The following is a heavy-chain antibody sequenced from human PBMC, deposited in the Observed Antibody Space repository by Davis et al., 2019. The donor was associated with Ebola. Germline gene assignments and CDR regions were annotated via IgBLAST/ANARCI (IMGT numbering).Heavy chain of an antibody. Sequence: GGSLRPSCAASGFTFSSYSMNWVRQAPGKGLEWVSYISSSGSTIYYADSVKGRFTISSDNAKNSLYLQMNSLRDEDTAVYYCAREGDTYYDFWSGYFDYWGQGTLVTVSS. CDR1: GFTFSSYS. V-gene: IGHV3-48*02. D-gene: IGHD3-3*01. J-gene: IGHJ4*02. CDR3: AREGDTYYDFWSGYFDY. CDR2: ISSSGSTI.